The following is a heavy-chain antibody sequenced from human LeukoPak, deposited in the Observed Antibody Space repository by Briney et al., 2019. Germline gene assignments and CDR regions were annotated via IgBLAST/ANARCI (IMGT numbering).Heavy chain of an antibody. J-gene: IGHJ4*02. V-gene: IGHV6-1*01. CDR1: GDSVSSNSAA. CDR3: ARETSNYYDSSGYKDY. Sequence: KTSQTLSLTCAISGDSVSSNSAAWNWLRQSPSRGLEWLGRTYYRSKWYNDYAVSVKSRITINPDTSKNQFSLQLNSVTPEDTAVYYCARETSNYYDSSGYKDYWGQGTLVTVSS. CDR2: TYYRSKWYN. D-gene: IGHD3-22*01.